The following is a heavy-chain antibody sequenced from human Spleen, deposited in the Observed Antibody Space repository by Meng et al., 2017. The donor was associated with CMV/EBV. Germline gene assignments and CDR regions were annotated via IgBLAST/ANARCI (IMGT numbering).Heavy chain of an antibody. D-gene: IGHD3-3*01. Sequence: ASVKVSCKASGYPFTSFYIHWVRQAPGQGLEWMGGFDSEDGETIYAQKFQGRVTMTEDTSTDTAYMELSSLRSEDTAVYYCATERDFWSPRGVYYYYGMDVWGQGTTVTVSS. CDR2: FDSEDGET. V-gene: IGHV1-24*01. CDR3: ATERDFWSPRGVYYYYGMDV. CDR1: GYPFTSFY. J-gene: IGHJ6*02.